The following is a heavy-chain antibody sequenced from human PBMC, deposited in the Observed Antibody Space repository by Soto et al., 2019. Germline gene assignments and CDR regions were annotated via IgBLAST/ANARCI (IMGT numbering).Heavy chain of an antibody. Sequence: SVKVSCKASGGTFSSYAISWVRQAPGQGLEWMGGIIPIFGTANYAQKFQGRVTITRDTSASTAYMELSSLRSEDTAVYYCARDGAPQNFFDWLHSAASDIWGQGTMVTVSS. D-gene: IGHD3-9*01. V-gene: IGHV1-69*05. J-gene: IGHJ3*02. CDR3: ARDGAPQNFFDWLHSAASDI. CDR1: GGTFSSYA. CDR2: IIPIFGTA.